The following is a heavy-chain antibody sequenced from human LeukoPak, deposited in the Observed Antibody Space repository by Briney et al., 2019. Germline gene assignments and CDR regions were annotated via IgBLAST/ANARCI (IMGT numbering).Heavy chain of an antibody. Sequence: AGGSLRHSCAASGFTFSSYWMSWIRQAPGKGLEWVANIKQDGSEKYYVDSVKGRFTISRDNAENSVYLQMNSLRAEDTGVYYCARYPRPSYYFDYWGRGTLATISS. CDR2: IKQDGSEK. V-gene: IGHV3-7*01. D-gene: IGHD5-12*01. CDR1: GFTFSSYW. CDR3: ARYPRPSYYFDY. J-gene: IGHJ4*02.